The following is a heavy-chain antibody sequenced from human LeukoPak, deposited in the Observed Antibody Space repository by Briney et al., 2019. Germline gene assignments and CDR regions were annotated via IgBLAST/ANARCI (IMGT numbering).Heavy chain of an antibody. Sequence: GESLKISCKGSGYSFTSYWIGWVRQMPGKGLEWMGIIYPGDSETRYSPSFQGRVTISADKSINSAYLQWSSLKASDTAMYYCARHISSGWYYVDYWGQGTLVNVSS. J-gene: IGHJ4*02. CDR2: IYPGDSET. CDR1: GYSFTSYW. V-gene: IGHV5-51*01. D-gene: IGHD6-19*01. CDR3: ARHISSGWYYVDY.